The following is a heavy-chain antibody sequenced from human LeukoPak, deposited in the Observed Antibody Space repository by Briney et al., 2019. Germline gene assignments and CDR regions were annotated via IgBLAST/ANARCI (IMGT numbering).Heavy chain of an antibody. D-gene: IGHD3-9*01. CDR3: AKRLILTGYPNRFDP. Sequence: GGSLRLSCAASGFTFSSYSMNWVRQAPGKGLEWVSYISSSSSTKYYADSVKGRFTISRDNSKNTLYLQMNSLRAEDTAVYYCAKRLILTGYPNRFDPWGQGTLVTVSS. V-gene: IGHV3-48*01. J-gene: IGHJ5*02. CDR1: GFTFSSYS. CDR2: ISSSSSTK.